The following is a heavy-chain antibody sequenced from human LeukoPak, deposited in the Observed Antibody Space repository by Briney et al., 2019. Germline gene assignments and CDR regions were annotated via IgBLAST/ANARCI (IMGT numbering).Heavy chain of an antibody. Sequence: GGSLRLSCAASGFTFSSYSMNWVRQAPGKGLEWVSSNSSSSSYIYYADSVKGRFTISRDNAKNSLYLQMNSLRAEDTAVYYCARGLTYYDFWSGYCLDYWGQGTLVTVSS. J-gene: IGHJ4*02. CDR3: ARGLTYYDFWSGYCLDY. CDR1: GFTFSSYS. CDR2: NSSSSSYI. D-gene: IGHD3-3*01. V-gene: IGHV3-21*01.